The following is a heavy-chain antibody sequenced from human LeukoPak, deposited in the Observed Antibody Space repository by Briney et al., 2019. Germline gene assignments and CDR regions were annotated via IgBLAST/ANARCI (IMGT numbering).Heavy chain of an antibody. CDR1: GGSFSGYY. Sequence: SETLSLTCAVYGGSFSGYYWSWIRQPPGKGLEWIGEINHSGSTNYSPSLKSRVTISVDTSKNQFSLKLSSVTAADTAVYYCARGPVLFYRYCSSTSCYSWFDPWGQGTLVTVSS. CDR2: INHSGST. J-gene: IGHJ5*02. CDR3: ARGPVLFYRYCSSTSCYSWFDP. D-gene: IGHD2-2*01. V-gene: IGHV4-34*01.